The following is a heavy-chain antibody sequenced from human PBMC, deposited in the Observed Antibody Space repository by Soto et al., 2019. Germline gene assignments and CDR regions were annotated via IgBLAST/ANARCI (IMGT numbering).Heavy chain of an antibody. Sequence: EVQLVESGGGLVQPGRSLRLSCAAFGFTFEDYAMHWIRQTPGKGLEWVAGINWNSGSIGYADSVKGRFTISRDNANNSLYLQMDSLRTEDTALYFCAKGRGALAVVSNWFDPWGQGTLDTVSS. D-gene: IGHD3-22*01. CDR1: GFTFEDYA. V-gene: IGHV3-9*01. CDR2: INWNSGSI. CDR3: AKGRGALAVVSNWFDP. J-gene: IGHJ5*02.